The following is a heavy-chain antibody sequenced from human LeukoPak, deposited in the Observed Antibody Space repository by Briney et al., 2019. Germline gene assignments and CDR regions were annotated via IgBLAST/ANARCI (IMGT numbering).Heavy chain of an antibody. CDR2: ISGSGGST. D-gene: IGHD6-19*01. V-gene: IGHV3-23*01. CDR3: AKDPGIAVTGTD. J-gene: IGHJ4*02. Sequence: GGSRRLSCAASGFTFSSYAMRWVRQAPGKGLEWVSAISGSGGSTYYADSVKGRFTISRDNSKNTLYLQMNSLRAEDTAVYYCAKDPGIAVTGTDWGQGTPVTVSS. CDR1: GFTFSSYA.